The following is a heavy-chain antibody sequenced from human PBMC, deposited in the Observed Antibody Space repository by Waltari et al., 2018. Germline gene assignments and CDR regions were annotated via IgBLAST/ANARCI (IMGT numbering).Heavy chain of an antibody. J-gene: IGHJ4*02. V-gene: IGHV6-1*01. CDR2: TYYRSKWYS. D-gene: IGHD4-17*01. CDR3: ARQNGDFDY. Sequence: QVQLQQSGPGLVKPSQTLSLTCAISGDRVPSNSVAWNWIRQSPSRGLEWLGRTYYRSKWYSDYAVSVRSRITINPDTSKNQFSLQLNSVSPEDTAVYFCARQNGDFDYWGQGTLVTVSS. CDR1: GDRVPSNSVA.